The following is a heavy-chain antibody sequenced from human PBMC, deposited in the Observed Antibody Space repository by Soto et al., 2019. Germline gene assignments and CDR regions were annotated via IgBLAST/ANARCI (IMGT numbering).Heavy chain of an antibody. J-gene: IGHJ4*02. CDR1: GFTFSAYG. CDR3: AKMYYDFWSGYPNFDY. Sequence: AGGSLRLSCAASGFTFSAYGMHWVRQAPGKGLEWVAVISYDGSNKDYADSVKGRFTISRDNSKNTLYLQMNSLRVEDTAVYYCAKMYYDFWSGYPNFDYWGQGTLVTVSS. V-gene: IGHV3-30*18. CDR2: ISYDGSNK. D-gene: IGHD3-3*01.